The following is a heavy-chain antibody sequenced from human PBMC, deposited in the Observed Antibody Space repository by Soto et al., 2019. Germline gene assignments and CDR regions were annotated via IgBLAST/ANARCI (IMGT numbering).Heavy chain of an antibody. Sequence: ASVKVSCRASGYTFTSYGISWVRQAPGQGLEWMGWISAYNGNTNCAKKPQGRVTMTTDTSTSTAYMALRSLRSDDTAVYYCARYSLYCSSTSCQKYYYYYCMDVWGQGTTVTVSS. CDR2: ISAYNGNT. CDR3: ARYSLYCSSTSCQKYYYYYCMDV. CDR1: GYTFTSYG. D-gene: IGHD2-2*01. V-gene: IGHV1-18*04. J-gene: IGHJ6*02.